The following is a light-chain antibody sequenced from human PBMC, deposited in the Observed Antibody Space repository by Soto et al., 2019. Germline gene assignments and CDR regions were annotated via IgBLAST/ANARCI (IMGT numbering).Light chain of an antibody. Sequence: EVMMTQSPATLSVSPGERATLSCRASQTISTNLAWYQQKPGQAPRLLIYGASARASGIPDRFSGSGSGTEFVLTISSLQSEDSAVYYCQQYDNWPPWTFGQGTKVDIK. CDR3: QQYDNWPPWT. CDR2: GAS. V-gene: IGKV3-15*01. CDR1: QTISTN. J-gene: IGKJ1*01.